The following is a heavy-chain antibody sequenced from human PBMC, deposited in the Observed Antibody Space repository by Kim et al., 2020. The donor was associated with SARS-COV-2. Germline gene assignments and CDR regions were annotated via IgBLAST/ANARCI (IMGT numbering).Heavy chain of an antibody. CDR3: AREKVGYSYGIYYYYGMDV. V-gene: IGHV4-4*02. Sequence: SETLSLTCAVSGGSISSSNWWSWVRQPPGKGLEWIGEIYQSGSTNYNPSLKSRVTISVDKSKNQFSLNLSSVTAADTAVYYCAREKVGYSYGIYYYYGMDVWGQGTKVTVSS. CDR1: GGSISSSNW. D-gene: IGHD5-18*01. CDR2: IYQSGST. J-gene: IGHJ6*02.